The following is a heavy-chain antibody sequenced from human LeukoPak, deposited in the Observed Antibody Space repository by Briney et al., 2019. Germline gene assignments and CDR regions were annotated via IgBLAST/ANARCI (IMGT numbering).Heavy chain of an antibody. V-gene: IGHV3-23*01. Sequence: GGSLRLSCAVSGFTFTSYAMSWVRQAPGKGLEWVSAISDAAYSTFYADSVKGRFTISRDDSQNTLYLQMNSLRAEDTAVYYCARDYPGLGYCSSPACSFFDYWGQGILVTVSS. CDR2: ISDAAYST. CDR3: ARDYPGLGYCSSPACSFFDY. CDR1: GFTFTSYA. J-gene: IGHJ4*02. D-gene: IGHD2-2*01.